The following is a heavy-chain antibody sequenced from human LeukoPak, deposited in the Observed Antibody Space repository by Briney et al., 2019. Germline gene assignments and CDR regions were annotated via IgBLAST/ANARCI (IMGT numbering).Heavy chain of an antibody. CDR1: GITYDDYA. V-gene: IGHV3-9*01. D-gene: IGHD4-17*01. CDR2: ISWNSGSI. Sequence: GGSLRLSCAPSGITYDDYAMNWVRQAAGKGLEWVSGISWNSGSIGYADSVKGPFTISRDNAKHSLYLQMNSLRAEDTALYYCAKDRDYESYYGMDVWGQGSTVTVSS. J-gene: IGHJ6*02. CDR3: AKDRDYESYYGMDV.